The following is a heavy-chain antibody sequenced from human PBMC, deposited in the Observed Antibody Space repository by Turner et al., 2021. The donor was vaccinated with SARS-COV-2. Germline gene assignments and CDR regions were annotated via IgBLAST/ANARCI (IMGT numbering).Heavy chain of an antibody. CDR3: ARHKNDVWNSPNGDNGFGP. Sequence: QMQLQQSGPGLVTPSETLSLTCTVSGACMSSSSYYWGLIRQAPGKGLEWIGSIYNSGSTYYNPALESRVTISVDTTKSHFSLKLSTVTAADTAVYHCARHKNDVWNSPNGDNGFGPWGQGTLVAVSS. CDR1: GACMSSSSYY. J-gene: IGHJ5*02. CDR2: IYNSGST. D-gene: IGHD3-16*01. V-gene: IGHV4-39*01.